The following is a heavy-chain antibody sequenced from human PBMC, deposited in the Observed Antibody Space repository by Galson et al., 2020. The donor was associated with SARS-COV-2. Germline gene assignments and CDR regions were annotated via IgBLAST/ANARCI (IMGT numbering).Heavy chain of an antibody. V-gene: IGHV3-11*01. J-gene: IGHJ4*02. CDR2: ISSSGKTI. CDR1: GFTFSDFY. Sequence: GESLKISCAASGFTFSDFYMSWIRQAPGKGLEWVSYISSSGKTIYYADSVKGRFTISRDNAKNSLYLQMNSLRAEDRAVYYCARESDEGFYFDYWGLGTLVTISS. CDR3: ARESDEGFYFDY.